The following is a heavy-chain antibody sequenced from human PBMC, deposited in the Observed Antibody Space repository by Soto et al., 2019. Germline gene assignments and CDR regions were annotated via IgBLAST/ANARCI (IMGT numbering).Heavy chain of an antibody. CDR3: ARDYDSSGYYYGNWFDP. CDR1: GGTFSSYA. D-gene: IGHD3-22*01. V-gene: IGHV1-69*01. J-gene: IGHJ5*02. CDR2: IIPIFGTA. Sequence: QVQLVQSGAEVKKPGSSVKVSCKASGGTFSSYAISWVRQAPGQGLEWMGGIIPIFGTANYAQKFQGRVTITADESTRPAYMELSSLRSEDTAVYYCARDYDSSGYYYGNWFDPWGQGTLVTVSS.